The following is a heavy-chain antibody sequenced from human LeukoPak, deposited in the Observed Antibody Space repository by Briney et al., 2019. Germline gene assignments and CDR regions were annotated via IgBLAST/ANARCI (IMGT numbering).Heavy chain of an antibody. CDR2: IYPGDSDT. Sequence: GESLKISCKGSGYSFTIYWIGWVRQMPGKGLEWMGIIYPGDSDTRYSPSFQGQVTISADKSMSTAYLQWSSLKASDPAMYYCAIHFSETGFIMDYFDYWGQGTLVTVSS. CDR3: AIHFSETGFIMDYFDY. D-gene: IGHD3-10*01. CDR1: GYSFTIYW. J-gene: IGHJ4*02. V-gene: IGHV5-51*01.